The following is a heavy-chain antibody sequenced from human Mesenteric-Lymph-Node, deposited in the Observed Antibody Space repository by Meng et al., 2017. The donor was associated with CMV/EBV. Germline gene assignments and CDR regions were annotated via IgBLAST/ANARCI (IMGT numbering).Heavy chain of an antibody. J-gene: IGHJ6*02. V-gene: IGHV4-59*01. D-gene: IGHD1-7*01. CDR3: SNFETGTWYYHYYDMDA. CDR2: GLYSGTT. Sequence: ESLKISCSVSGGSLNSYYWSWIRQPPGKGLEWIGFGLYSGTTNYNPSLQSRVTMSLDTSTNQFSLQLSSVTAEDTAVYYCSNFETGTWYYHYYDMDAWGQGTTVTVSS. CDR1: GGSLNSYY.